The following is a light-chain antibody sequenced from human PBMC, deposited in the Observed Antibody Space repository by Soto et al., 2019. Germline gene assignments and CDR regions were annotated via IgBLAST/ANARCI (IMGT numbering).Light chain of an antibody. V-gene: IGKV1-39*01. Sequence: DIQMTQSPSSLSASVGDRVTITCRASQSISSYLNWYQQKPGKAPKLLIYAASSLQSGVPSRFSGSGAETDFTLTISSLQPEDFATYYCQQSYSTPPMYTFGQRTKLEIK. CDR3: QQSYSTPPMYT. CDR1: QSISSY. J-gene: IGKJ2*01. CDR2: AAS.